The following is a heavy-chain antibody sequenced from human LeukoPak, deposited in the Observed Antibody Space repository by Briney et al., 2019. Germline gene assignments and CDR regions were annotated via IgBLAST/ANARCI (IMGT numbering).Heavy chain of an antibody. D-gene: IGHD1-26*01. CDR3: ASSRVGARYYMDV. CDR1: GYTLTELS. V-gene: IGHV1-24*01. J-gene: IGHJ6*03. Sequence: ASVKVSCKVSGYTLTELSMHWVRQAPGKGLEWMGGFDPEDGETIYAQKFQGRVTMTRDTSTSTVYMELSSLRSEDTAVYYCASSRVGARYYMDVWGKGTTVTISS. CDR2: FDPEDGET.